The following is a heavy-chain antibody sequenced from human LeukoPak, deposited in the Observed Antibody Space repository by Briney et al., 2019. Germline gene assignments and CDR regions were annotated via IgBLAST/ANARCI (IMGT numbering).Heavy chain of an antibody. CDR3: ARQSISGSSLSYFDY. J-gene: IGHJ4*02. V-gene: IGHV4-59*01. CDR2: IYDSGST. D-gene: IGHD3-22*01. Sequence: SETLSLTCTVSGGSISSYYWSWIRQPPGKGLEWIANIYDSGSTNYNPSLKSRVTISVDTSKNQCSLKLSSVTAADTAVYYCARQSISGSSLSYFDYWGQGTLVNVSS. CDR1: GGSISSYY.